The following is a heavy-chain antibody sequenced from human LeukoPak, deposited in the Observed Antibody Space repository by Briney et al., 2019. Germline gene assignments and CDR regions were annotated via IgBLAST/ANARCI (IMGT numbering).Heavy chain of an antibody. Sequence: PSETLSLTCTVSGGSISSYYWSWIRQPPGKGLEWIGYIYYSGSTNYNPSLKSRVTISVDTSKNQLSLKLSSVTAADTAVYYCARLVVRGSGSYASAYYFDYWGQGTLVTVSS. D-gene: IGHD3-10*01. CDR3: ARLVVRGSGSYASAYYFDY. V-gene: IGHV4-59*08. CDR2: IYYSGST. J-gene: IGHJ4*02. CDR1: GGSISSYY.